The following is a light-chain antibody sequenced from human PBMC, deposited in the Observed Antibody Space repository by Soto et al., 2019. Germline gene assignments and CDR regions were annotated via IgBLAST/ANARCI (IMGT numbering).Light chain of an antibody. CDR2: GAS. V-gene: IGKV3-11*01. J-gene: IGKJ5*01. CDR3: QKRGNWPQ. Sequence: EIVLTQSPATLSLSPGERATLSCRASQSVSSYLAWYQQKPGQAPRLLIYGASSRATGIPDRFSGSGSGTDFTLTISGLEPEDFAIYYCQKRGNWPQFGQGTRLEIK. CDR1: QSVSSY.